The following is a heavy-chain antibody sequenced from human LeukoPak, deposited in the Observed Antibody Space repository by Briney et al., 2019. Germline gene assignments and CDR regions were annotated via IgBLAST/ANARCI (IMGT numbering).Heavy chain of an antibody. CDR1: GYTFTSYD. Sequence: ASVKVSCKASGYTFTSYDMHWVRQATGQGLEWMGWMNPNSGNTGYAQKFQGRVTMTRDTSISTAYMELSSLRSEDTAVYYCARNYYGPLNWFDPWGQGTLVTVSS. J-gene: IGHJ5*02. V-gene: IGHV1-8*01. D-gene: IGHD3-10*01. CDR3: ARNYYGPLNWFDP. CDR2: MNPNSGNT.